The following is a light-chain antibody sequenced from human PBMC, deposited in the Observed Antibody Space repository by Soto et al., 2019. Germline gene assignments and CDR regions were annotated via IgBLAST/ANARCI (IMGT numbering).Light chain of an antibody. CDR1: QCIRTE. Sequence: IRMAHDQTSSLAAVGGRVTLTCRARQCIRTELGWYQKKPGEFPRLLIYNASTLPSGVPSRFSGTASGAVFTLPISTLQPEDSATYSALHDYNTPHTFGERPKVDIK. J-gene: IGKJ4*02. CDR3: LHDYNTPHT. V-gene: IGKV1-6*01. CDR2: NAS.